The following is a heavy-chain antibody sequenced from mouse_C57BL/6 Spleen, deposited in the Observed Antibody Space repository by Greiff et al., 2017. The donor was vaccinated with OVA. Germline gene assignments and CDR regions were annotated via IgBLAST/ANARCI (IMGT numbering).Heavy chain of an antibody. CDR1: GYTFTSYG. V-gene: IGHV1-58*01. D-gene: IGHD3-2*02. Sequence: VQLKESGAELVRPGSSVKMSCKTSGYTFTSYGINWVKQRPGQGLEWIGYIYIGNGYTEYNEKFKGKATLTSDTSSSTAYMQLSSLTSEDSAIYYCARDSSGYVRYFDYWGQGTTLTVSS. J-gene: IGHJ2*01. CDR2: IYIGNGYT. CDR3: ARDSSGYVRYFDY.